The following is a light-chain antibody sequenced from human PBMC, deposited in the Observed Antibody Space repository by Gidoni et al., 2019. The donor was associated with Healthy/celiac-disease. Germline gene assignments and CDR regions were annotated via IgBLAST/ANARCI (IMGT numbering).Light chain of an antibody. J-gene: IGKJ1*01. CDR1: ESVSNY. V-gene: IGKV3-20*01. Sequence: EIVLTQSPGTLSLSPGERATLSCRASESVSNYLAWYQHKAGQAPRLLIHGAFSRANGIADRFSGSGSGTEFTLTISRLEPEDFAVYHCQQYGTSPATFXQXTKVXIK. CDR3: QQYGTSPAT. CDR2: GAF.